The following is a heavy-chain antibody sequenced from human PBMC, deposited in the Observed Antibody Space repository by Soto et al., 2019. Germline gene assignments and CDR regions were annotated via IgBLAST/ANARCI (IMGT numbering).Heavy chain of an antibody. V-gene: IGHV3-15*01. D-gene: IGHD3-10*01. CDR3: TVYYYGSGSYYVYYYGMDV. Sequence: GGSLRLSRAASGFTFSNAWMSWVRQAPGKGLEWVGRIKSKTDGGTTDYAAPVKGRFTISRDDSKNTLYLQMNSLKTEDTAVYYCTVYYYGSGSYYVYYYGMDVWGQGTTVTVSS. CDR2: IKSKTDGGTT. CDR1: GFTFSNAW. J-gene: IGHJ6*02.